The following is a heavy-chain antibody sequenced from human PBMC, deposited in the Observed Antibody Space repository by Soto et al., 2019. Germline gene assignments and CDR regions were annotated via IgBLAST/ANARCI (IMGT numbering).Heavy chain of an antibody. V-gene: IGHV3-11*01. Sequence: QVQLVESGGGLVKPGGSLRLSCAASGFTFSDYYMSWIRQAPGKGLEWVSYISSSGSTIYYADSVQGRFTITRDNAKNPLYLQMNSLRAEDTAVYYCAREHSSSTPFDYWGQGTLVTVSS. D-gene: IGHD6-6*01. CDR2: ISSSGSTI. J-gene: IGHJ4*02. CDR3: AREHSSSTPFDY. CDR1: GFTFSDYY.